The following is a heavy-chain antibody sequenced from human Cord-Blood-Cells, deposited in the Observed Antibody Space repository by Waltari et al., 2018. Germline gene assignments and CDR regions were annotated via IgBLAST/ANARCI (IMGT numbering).Heavy chain of an antibody. J-gene: IGHJ6*03. V-gene: IGHV4-34*01. CDR1: GGSFSGYY. Sequence: QVQLQQWGAGLLKPSETLSLTCAVYGGSFSGYYWSWIRQPPGKGLEWIGEITHSGSTNYNPSLKSRVTISVETSKNQFSLKLSSVTAADTAVYYCARVRFLEWLLYRYYYYMDVWGKGTTVTVSS. D-gene: IGHD3-3*01. CDR2: ITHSGST. CDR3: ARVRFLEWLLYRYYYYMDV.